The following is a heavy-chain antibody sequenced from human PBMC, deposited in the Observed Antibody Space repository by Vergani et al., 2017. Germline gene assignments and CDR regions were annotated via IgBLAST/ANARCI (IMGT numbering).Heavy chain of an antibody. Sequence: VQLVESGGGLVQPGGSLRLSCAASGFTFSSYGMHWVRQAPGKGLEWVAFIRYDGSNKYYADSVKGRFTISRDNSKNTLYLQMNSLRAEDTAVYYCATTDIVATIFDYWGQGTLVTVSS. D-gene: IGHD5-12*01. CDR1: GFTFSSYG. CDR2: IRYDGSNK. CDR3: ATTDIVATIFDY. J-gene: IGHJ4*02. V-gene: IGHV3-30*02.